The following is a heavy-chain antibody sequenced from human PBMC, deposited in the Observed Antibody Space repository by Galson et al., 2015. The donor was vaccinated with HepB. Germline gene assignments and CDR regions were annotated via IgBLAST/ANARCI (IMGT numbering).Heavy chain of an antibody. J-gene: IGHJ3*02. CDR3: ASPSGYSGSYFSAFDI. Sequence: SVKVSCKASGYTFTSYYMHWVRQAPGQGLEWMGIINPSGGSTSYAQKFQGRVTMTRDTSTSTVYMELSSLRSEDTAVYYCASPSGYSGSYFSAFDIWGQGTMVTVSS. V-gene: IGHV1-46*01. CDR1: GYTFTSYY. D-gene: IGHD1-26*01. CDR2: INPSGGST.